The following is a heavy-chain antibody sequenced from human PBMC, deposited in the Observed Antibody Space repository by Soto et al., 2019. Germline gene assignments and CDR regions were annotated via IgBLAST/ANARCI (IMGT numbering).Heavy chain of an antibody. V-gene: IGHV4-59*01. CDR2: IYYSGST. CDR3: ARGYNWFDP. J-gene: IGHJ5*02. CDR1: GDSISNSY. Sequence: PSETLSLTCTVSGDSISNSYWSWIRQPPGKGLEWIGYIYYSGSTNFNPSLKSRITISVDTSKNQFSLRLSSVTAADTAVYYCARGYNWFDPWGQGTLVTVSS. D-gene: IGHD1-20*01.